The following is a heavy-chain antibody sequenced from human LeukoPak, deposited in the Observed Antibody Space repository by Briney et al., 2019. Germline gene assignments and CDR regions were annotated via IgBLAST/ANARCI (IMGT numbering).Heavy chain of an antibody. CDR2: ISGDGIYT. V-gene: IGHV3-74*01. D-gene: IGHD3-22*01. CDR1: GFTFSSYW. J-gene: IGHJ3*02. Sequence: PGGSLRLSCAASGFTFSSYWMHWVRQAPGTGLVWVSRISGDGIYTSYADSVKGRFTISRDNAKDTLYLQMNSLRAEDTAVYYCAKGDYYDSSGYYYEGAFDIWGQGTMVTVSS. CDR3: AKGDYYDSSGYYYEGAFDI.